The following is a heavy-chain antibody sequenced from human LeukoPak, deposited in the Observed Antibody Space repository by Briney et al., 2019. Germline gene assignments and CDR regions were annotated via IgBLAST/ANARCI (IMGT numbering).Heavy chain of an antibody. CDR3: TTGIFDY. J-gene: IGHJ4*02. D-gene: IGHD1-14*01. V-gene: IGHV3-15*01. Sequence: GGSLRLSCAATGITLRNAWMNCVRQAPGKGLEWVGRIKNRPDGGTADYAAPVKGRFTISQDESKNTLYVQMNSLTTEDTAVYYCTTGIFDYWGQGTLVTVSS. CDR2: IKNRPDGGTA. CDR1: GITLRNAW.